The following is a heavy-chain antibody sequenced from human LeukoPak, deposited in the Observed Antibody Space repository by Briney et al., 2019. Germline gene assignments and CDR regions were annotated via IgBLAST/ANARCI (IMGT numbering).Heavy chain of an antibody. CDR1: GFTFSSYW. CDR3: ARDSPPFYDFLTASGIFSY. V-gene: IGHV3-7*01. CDR2: IKQDGSEK. D-gene: IGHD3-9*01. J-gene: IGHJ4*02. Sequence: GGSLRLSCAASGFTFSSYWMSWVRQAPGKGLEWVANIKQDGSEKYYVDSVKGRFTISRDNAKNSLYLQMNSLRAEDTAVYYCARDSPPFYDFLTASGIFSYWGKETLVPVSS.